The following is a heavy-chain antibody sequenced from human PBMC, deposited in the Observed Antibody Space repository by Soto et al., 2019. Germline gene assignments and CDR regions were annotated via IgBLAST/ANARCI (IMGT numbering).Heavy chain of an antibody. CDR1: GYTFTSYG. V-gene: IGHV1-18*01. CDR2: ISAYNGNT. D-gene: IGHD3-10*01. Sequence: QVQLVQSGAEVKKPGASVKVSCKASGYTFTSYGISWVRQAPGQGLEWMGWISAYNGNTNYAQKLQGRVTMTTDTSTITAYMELRSLRSDDTVVYYCAGVPKRGFGSGSSTNGFDPWGQGTLVTVSS. CDR3: AGVPKRGFGSGSSTNGFDP. J-gene: IGHJ5*02.